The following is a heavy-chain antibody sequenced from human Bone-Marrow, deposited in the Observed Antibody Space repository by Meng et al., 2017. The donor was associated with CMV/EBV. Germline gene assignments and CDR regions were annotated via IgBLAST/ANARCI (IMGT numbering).Heavy chain of an antibody. D-gene: IGHD3-22*01. V-gene: IGHV4-39*07. CDR1: GGSISSSSYY. CDR2: IYYSGST. CDR3: ARSSGYDYYDSSGYYYYYGMDV. J-gene: IGHJ6*02. Sequence: SETLSLTCTVSGGSISSSSYYWGWIRQPPGKGLEWIGSIYYSGSTYYNPSLKSRVTISVDKSKNQFSLKLSSVTAADTAVYYCARSSGYDYYDSSGYYYYYGMDVWGQGTTVTVSS.